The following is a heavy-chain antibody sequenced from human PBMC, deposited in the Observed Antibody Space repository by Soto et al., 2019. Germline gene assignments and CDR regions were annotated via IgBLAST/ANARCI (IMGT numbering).Heavy chain of an antibody. CDR2: ISYDGSNK. V-gene: IGHV3-30-3*01. Sequence: GGSLRLSCAASGFTFSSYAMHWVRQAPGKGLEWVAVISYDGSNKYYADSVKGRFTISRDNSKNTLYLQMNSLRAEDTAVYYCAKDFDPGAFDIWGQGTMVTVSS. CDR3: AKDFDPGAFDI. J-gene: IGHJ3*02. CDR1: GFTFSSYA. D-gene: IGHD3-9*01.